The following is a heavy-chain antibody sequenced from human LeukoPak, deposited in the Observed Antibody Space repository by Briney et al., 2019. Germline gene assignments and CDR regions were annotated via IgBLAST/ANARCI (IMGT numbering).Heavy chain of an antibody. D-gene: IGHD5-18*01. CDR3: ARGYSYGYGPLDY. J-gene: IGHJ4*02. Sequence: GASVKVSCKASGYRLPSYGINWVRQAPGQGLEWMGWISTDNGNTDYAQNLQGRVTMTTDTSTSTAYMELRSLRSDDTAVYYCARGYSYGYGPLDYLGQGTLVTVSS. CDR2: ISTDNGNT. V-gene: IGHV1-18*01. CDR1: GYRLPSYG.